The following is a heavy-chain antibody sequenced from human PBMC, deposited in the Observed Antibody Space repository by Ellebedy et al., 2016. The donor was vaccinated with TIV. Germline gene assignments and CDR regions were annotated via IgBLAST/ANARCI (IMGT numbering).Heavy chain of an antibody. CDR2: IVVGSGNT. V-gene: IGHV1-58*01. CDR3: AADWGGGQLLGY. CDR1: GFTFARSA. Sequence: AASVKVSCKASGFTFARSAVQWVRQARGQRLEWIGWIVVGSGNTNYAQKFQERVTITSDMSTSPAYMELSSLRSEDTAVYYCAADWGGGQLLGYWGQGTLVTVSS. D-gene: IGHD1-26*01. J-gene: IGHJ4*02.